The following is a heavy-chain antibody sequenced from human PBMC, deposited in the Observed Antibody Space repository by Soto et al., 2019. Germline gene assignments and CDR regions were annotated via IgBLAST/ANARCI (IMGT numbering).Heavy chain of an antibody. V-gene: IGHV1-2*02. CDR3: ARDADLLYAKSDYFGMDV. CDR2: INPNRGGA. CDR1: GFSFSDYF. Sequence: ASVKVSCKASGFSFSDYFMHWVRQAPGQGLEWMGWINPNRGGANYPQKFQGRVTMTRDTSITTAYMELSGLTSDDTAVYFCARDADLLYAKSDYFGMDVWGQGTMVTVSS. J-gene: IGHJ6*02. D-gene: IGHD3-10*01.